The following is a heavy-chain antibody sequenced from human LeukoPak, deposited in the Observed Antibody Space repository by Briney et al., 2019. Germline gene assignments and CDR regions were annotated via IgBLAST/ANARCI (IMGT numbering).Heavy chain of an antibody. CDR2: IKQDGSEK. J-gene: IGHJ4*02. V-gene: IGHV3-7*01. Sequence: GGSLRLSCAASGFTFSSYAMSWVRQAPGKGLEWVANIKQDGSEKYYVDSVKGRFTISRDNAKNSLYLQMNSLRAEDTAVYYCARDENTDFDYWGQGTLVTVSS. CDR3: ARDENTDFDY. D-gene: IGHD2-2*02. CDR1: GFTFSSYA.